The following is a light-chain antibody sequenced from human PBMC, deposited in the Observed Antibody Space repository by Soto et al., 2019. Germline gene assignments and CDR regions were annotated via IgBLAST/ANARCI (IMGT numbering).Light chain of an antibody. Sequence: MTQSPSTVSAYVGDSVTITCRASQSVSRNLAWYQQKPGQASRLLIYDASTRATGTPARFSGSGSGTKFTLSISSLQSEDFAVYYCQQYNNWPITFGQGTRLEIK. V-gene: IGKV3D-15*01. CDR2: DAS. CDR3: QQYNNWPIT. J-gene: IGKJ5*01. CDR1: QSVSRN.